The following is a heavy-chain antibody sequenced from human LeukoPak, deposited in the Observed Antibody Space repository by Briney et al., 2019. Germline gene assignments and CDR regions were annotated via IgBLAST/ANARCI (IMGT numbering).Heavy chain of an antibody. CDR3: ARDRGVDCCSGGSCSHYYYYMDV. D-gene: IGHD2-15*01. J-gene: IGHJ6*03. Sequence: ASVKVSCKASGYTFTDYYIHWVRQAPGQGLEWMGWINPDSGGTNYAQKFQGRVTMTRDTSISTAYMELSRLRSDDTAVYYCARDRGVDCCSGGSCSHYYYYMDVWGKGTTVTISS. CDR2: INPDSGGT. CDR1: GYTFTDYY. V-gene: IGHV1-2*02.